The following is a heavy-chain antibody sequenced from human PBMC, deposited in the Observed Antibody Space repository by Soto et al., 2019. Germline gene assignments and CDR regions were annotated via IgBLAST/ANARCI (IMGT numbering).Heavy chain of an antibody. CDR1: GGSISSYY. V-gene: IGHV4-59*01. CDR2: IYYSGST. J-gene: IGHJ5*02. D-gene: IGHD6-13*01. CDR3: ARPRGAAAGNNWFDP. Sequence: SETLSLTCTVSGGSISSYYWSWIRQPPGKGLEWIGYIYYSGSTNYNPSLKSRVTISVDTSKNQFSLKLSSVTAADTAVYYCARPRGAAAGNNWFDPWGQGTLVTVSS.